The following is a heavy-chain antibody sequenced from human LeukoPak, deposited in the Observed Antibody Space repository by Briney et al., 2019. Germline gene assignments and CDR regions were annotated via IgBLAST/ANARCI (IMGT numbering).Heavy chain of an antibody. CDR1: GFTFSSYA. CDR2: ISGSGGST. Sequence: GGSLRLSCAASGFTFSSYAMSWVRQAPGKGLEWVSAISGSGGSTYYADSVKGRFTISRDNSKNTLYLQMNSLRAEDTAVYYCAKMPACLLWFGELLSFFDYWGQGTLVTVSS. D-gene: IGHD3-10*01. V-gene: IGHV3-23*01. J-gene: IGHJ4*02. CDR3: AKMPACLLWFGELLSFFDY.